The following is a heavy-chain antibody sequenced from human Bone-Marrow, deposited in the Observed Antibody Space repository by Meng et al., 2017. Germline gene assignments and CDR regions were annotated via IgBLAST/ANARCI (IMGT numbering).Heavy chain of an antibody. D-gene: IGHD6-13*01. CDR1: GYTFTSYD. CDR3: ASGSIAAAGPDY. V-gene: IGHV1-8*01. Sequence: QVQLVQSGAEVKKPGASGKVSCKASGYTFTSYDINWVRQATGQGLEWMGWMNPNSGNTGYAQKFQGRVTMTRNTSISTAYMELSSLRSEDTAVYYCASGSIAAAGPDYWGQGTLVTVSS. J-gene: IGHJ4*02. CDR2: MNPNSGNT.